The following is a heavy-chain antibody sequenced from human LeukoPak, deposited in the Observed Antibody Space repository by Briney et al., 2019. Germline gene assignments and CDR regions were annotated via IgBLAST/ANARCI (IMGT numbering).Heavy chain of an antibody. CDR3: AKVVHIVVVNDAFDI. CDR2: ISGSGGNT. J-gene: IGHJ3*02. D-gene: IGHD2-21*01. Sequence: ETLSLTCAVYGGSFSGYYWSWIRQPPGKGLEWVSAISGSGGNTYYADSVKGRFTISRDNSKNTLYLQMNSLRAEDTAAYYCAKVVHIVVVNDAFDIWGQGTMVTVSS. CDR1: GGSFSGYY. V-gene: IGHV3-23*01.